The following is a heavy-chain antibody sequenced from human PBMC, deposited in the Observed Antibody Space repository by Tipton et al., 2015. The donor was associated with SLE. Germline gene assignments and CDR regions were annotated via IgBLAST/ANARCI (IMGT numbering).Heavy chain of an antibody. V-gene: IGHV4-61*03. Sequence: TLSLTCTVSGVSISSSGFYWGWIRQPPGKGLEWIGYIYYSGSTNYNPSLKSRVTISADTSKNHFSLKLRSVTAADTAVYYCARVRRGADFWSGNDAFDIWGQGTMVTVSS. CDR3: ARVRRGADFWSGNDAFDI. CDR2: IYYSGST. D-gene: IGHD3-3*01. CDR1: GVSISSSGFY. J-gene: IGHJ3*02.